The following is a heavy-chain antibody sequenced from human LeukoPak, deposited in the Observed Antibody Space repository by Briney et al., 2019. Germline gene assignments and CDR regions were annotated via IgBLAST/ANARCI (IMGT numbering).Heavy chain of an antibody. CDR2: IYYNGET. CDR3: ARQIRLASGWKGGWFDS. D-gene: IGHD6-19*01. CDR1: GDSISSRNYY. V-gene: IGHV4-39*01. Sequence: PPETLSLTCTVSGDSISSRNYYWVWIRQPPAKGLEWIGNIYYNGETYYDPSLRSRLTISVDTSRNQFSLKLSSVTAADTAVYFCARQIRLASGWKGGWFDSWGLGTLVTVSS. J-gene: IGHJ5*01.